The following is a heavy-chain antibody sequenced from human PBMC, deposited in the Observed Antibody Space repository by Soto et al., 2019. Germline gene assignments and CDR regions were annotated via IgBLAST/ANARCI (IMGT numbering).Heavy chain of an antibody. D-gene: IGHD6-13*01. Sequence: QLQLQESGPGLVKPAETLSLTCTVSGGSISSSDYWWGWIRQPPGKGLEWIGSIYYTGRTYSNPSLKSRVIISVDTSKNQFSLRLSSVTAADTAVYYCARQIGRGSWSLDHWGQGTLVTVSS. J-gene: IGHJ4*02. CDR3: ARQIGRGSWSLDH. V-gene: IGHV4-39*01. CDR2: IYYTGRT. CDR1: GGSISSSDYW.